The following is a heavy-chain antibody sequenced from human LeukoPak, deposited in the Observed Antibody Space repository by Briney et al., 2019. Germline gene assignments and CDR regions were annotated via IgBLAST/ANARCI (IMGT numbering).Heavy chain of an antibody. Sequence: SETLSLTCTVSGGSVSSDTYYWSWIRQPPGKGLEWIGYISYNGASNYNPSLKSRVTMSVDTSKNQFFLKLSSVIAADTAVYYFARSYGSRSYYPFDPWGQGTLVTVSS. CDR1: GGSVSSDTYY. J-gene: IGHJ5*02. D-gene: IGHD3-10*01. CDR2: ISYNGAS. CDR3: ARSYGSRSYYPFDP. V-gene: IGHV4-61*01.